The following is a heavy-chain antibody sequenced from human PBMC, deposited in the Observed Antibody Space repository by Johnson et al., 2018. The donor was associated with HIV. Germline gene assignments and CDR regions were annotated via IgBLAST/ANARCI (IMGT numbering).Heavy chain of an antibody. Sequence: HVQLVESGGGVVQPGRSLRLSCAASGFTFSSYAMHWVRQAPGKGLEWVAVIWYDGSNKYYADSVKGRFTISRDNSKHTMYLQMNSLRAEDTAVYYCASKAAGTMHAFDIWGQGTMVTVSS. V-gene: IGHV3-33*08. D-gene: IGHD6-13*01. J-gene: IGHJ3*02. CDR1: GFTFSSYA. CDR3: ASKAAGTMHAFDI. CDR2: IWYDGSNK.